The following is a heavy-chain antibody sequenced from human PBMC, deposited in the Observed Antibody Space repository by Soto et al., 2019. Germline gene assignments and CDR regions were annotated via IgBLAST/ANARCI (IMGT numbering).Heavy chain of an antibody. CDR1: GGSISRSSYY. CDR2: IYYSGST. J-gene: IGHJ4*02. V-gene: IGHV4-39*01. Sequence: PSETLSLTCTVSGGSISRSSYYWGWIRQPPGKGLEWIGSIYYSGSTYYNPSLKSRVTVSVDTSKNQFSLKLSSVTAADTAVYYCARLNAYYYDSSGYKSAPYFDYWGQGTLVTVSS. D-gene: IGHD3-22*01. CDR3: ARLNAYYYDSSGYKSAPYFDY.